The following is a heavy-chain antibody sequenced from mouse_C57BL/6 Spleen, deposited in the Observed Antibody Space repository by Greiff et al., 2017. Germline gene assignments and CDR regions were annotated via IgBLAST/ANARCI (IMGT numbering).Heavy chain of an antibody. V-gene: IGHV1-81*01. CDR3: ASSDSSGLAWFAY. D-gene: IGHD3-2*02. CDR2: IYPRSGNT. CDR1: GYTFTSYG. J-gene: IGHJ3*01. Sequence: VQLQQSGAELARPGASVKLSCKASGYTFTSYGISWVTQRTGQGLEWIGEIYPRSGNTYYNEKFKGKATLTADKSSSTAYMELRSLTSEDSAVYFCASSDSSGLAWFAYWGQGTLVTVSA.